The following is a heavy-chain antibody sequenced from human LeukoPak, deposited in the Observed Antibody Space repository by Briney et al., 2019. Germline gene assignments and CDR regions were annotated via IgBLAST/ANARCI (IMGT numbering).Heavy chain of an antibody. D-gene: IGHD3-10*01. CDR1: GFTVSSNY. CDR3: ARSRGTFFPHDY. Sequence: GGSLRLSCAVSGFTVSSNYMSWVRQAPGKGLEWVSVIYSGGGTYYADSVKGRFTISRDNSKNTVYLHMNSLRVEDTAVYYCARSRGTFFPHDYWGQGTLVTVTS. J-gene: IGHJ4*02. V-gene: IGHV3-66*01. CDR2: IYSGGGT.